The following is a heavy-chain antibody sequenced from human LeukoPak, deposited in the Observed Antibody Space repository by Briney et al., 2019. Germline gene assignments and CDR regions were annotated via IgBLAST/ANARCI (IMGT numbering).Heavy chain of an antibody. CDR3: ARHGYSSSADY. D-gene: IGHD6-13*01. J-gene: IGHJ4*02. Sequence: SETLSLTCAVSGYSISSGYYWGWIRQPPGKGREWIGSIYHSGSTYYNPSLKSPVTISVDTSNNQSSLKLSSVPAADTAVYYCARHGYSSSADYWGQGPLVTVSS. V-gene: IGHV4-38-2*01. CDR2: IYHSGST. CDR1: GYSISSGYY.